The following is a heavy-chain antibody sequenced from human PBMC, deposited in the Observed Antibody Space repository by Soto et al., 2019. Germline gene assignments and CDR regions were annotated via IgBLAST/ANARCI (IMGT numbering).Heavy chain of an antibody. V-gene: IGHV3-23*01. CDR2: SSNRGSP. J-gene: IGHJ4*02. Sequence: EVHLLDSGGGLVQPGGSLTLSCAGSGFAFHTYDMTWVRQAPGKGLEWVSMSSNRGSPYYSGSVRGRFTISRDNSNSILYLQMNSLRADDTAIYFCAKHWGTPAPDDYWGQGTLVTVSS. D-gene: IGHD6-13*01. CDR1: GFAFHTYD. CDR3: AKHWGTPAPDDY.